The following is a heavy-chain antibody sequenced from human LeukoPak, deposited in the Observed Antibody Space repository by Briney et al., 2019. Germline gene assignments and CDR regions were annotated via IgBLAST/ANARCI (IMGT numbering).Heavy chain of an antibody. CDR1: GFTFSDYY. D-gene: IGHD1-26*01. J-gene: IGHJ4*02. CDR3: ASDRTVGDTPIFDY. Sequence: PGGSLRLSCAASGFTFSDYYMSWIRQAPGKGLEWVSYITSSTNTIYYADSVKGRFTISRDNAKNSLYLQMNSLRAEDTAVYYCASDRTVGDTPIFDYWGQGTLVTVSS. V-gene: IGHV3-11*01. CDR2: ITSSTNTI.